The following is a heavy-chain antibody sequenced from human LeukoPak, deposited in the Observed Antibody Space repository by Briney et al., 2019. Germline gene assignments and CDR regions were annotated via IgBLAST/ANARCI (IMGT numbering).Heavy chain of an antibody. J-gene: IGHJ1*01. D-gene: IGHD3-22*01. Sequence: GRSLRLSCAASGFTFSSYAMHWVRQAPGKGLEWVAVISYDGSNKYYADSVKGRFTISRDNSNNTQYLQMNSLRPEDTAVYYCAGGGYHDSSGYYTYFQYWGQGTLVTVSS. CDR3: AGGGYHDSSGYYTYFQY. CDR1: GFTFSSYA. CDR2: ISYDGSNK. V-gene: IGHV3-30-3*01.